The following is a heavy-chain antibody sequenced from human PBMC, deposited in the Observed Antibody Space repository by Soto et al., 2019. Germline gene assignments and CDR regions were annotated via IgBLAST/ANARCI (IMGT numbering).Heavy chain of an antibody. CDR3: ARGPGGHSDY. CDR2: INPSGGAP. J-gene: IGHJ4*02. CDR1: GYTFTQYY. Sequence: SVKVPRMPSGYTFTQYYMLWVRPAPGQGLEWMGIINPSGGAPTYAQKFQGRVTMTSDTSTSTVSRELSSLTSGDTAIDYGARGPGGHSDYGGQGTLVTVSS. D-gene: IGHD2-8*02. V-gene: IGHV1-46*01.